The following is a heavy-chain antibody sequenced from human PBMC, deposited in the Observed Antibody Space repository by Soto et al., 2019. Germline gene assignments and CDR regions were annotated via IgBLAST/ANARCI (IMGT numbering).Heavy chain of an antibody. D-gene: IGHD3-10*01. CDR3: ARFMVRGVIIRSFYAFDI. Sequence: QVQLVQSGAEVKKPWASVKVSCKASGYTFTSYDINWVRQATGQGLEWMGWMNPNSGNTGYAQKFQGRVTMTRNTSISTAYMELSSLRSEDTAVYYCARFMVRGVIIRSFYAFDIWGQGTMVTVSS. J-gene: IGHJ3*02. CDR2: MNPNSGNT. CDR1: GYTFTSYD. V-gene: IGHV1-8*01.